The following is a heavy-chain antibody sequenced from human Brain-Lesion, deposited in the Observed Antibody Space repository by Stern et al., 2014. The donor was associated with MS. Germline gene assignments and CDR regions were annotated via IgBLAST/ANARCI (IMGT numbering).Heavy chain of an antibody. D-gene: IGHD6-6*01. J-gene: IGHJ4*02. CDR3: ARRGDSSSSGFDY. V-gene: IGHV5-51*01. Sequence: EVHLVESGAEVKKPGESLKISCKGSGYRFTSNWIGWVRQMPGKGMEWMGIIWPGDSDTRSSPSFQGQVTISADKSISTAYLQWSSLQASDTAMYYCARRGDSSSSGFDYWGQGTLVIVSS. CDR2: IWPGDSDT. CDR1: GYRFTSNW.